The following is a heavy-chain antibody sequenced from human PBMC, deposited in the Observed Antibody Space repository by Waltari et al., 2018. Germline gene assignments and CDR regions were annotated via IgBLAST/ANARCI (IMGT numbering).Heavy chain of an antibody. J-gene: IGHJ6*02. Sequence: EVQLVESGGGLVKPGGSLRLSCAASGFTFSSYSMNWVRQAPGKGLEWVSGISWNSGSIGYADSVKGRFTISRDNAKNSLYLQMNSLRAEDTAVYYCTTQKWEKQWLVMYYGMDVWGQGTTVTVSS. CDR3: TTQKWEKQWLVMYYGMDV. CDR1: GFTFSSYS. V-gene: IGHV3-9*01. D-gene: IGHD6-19*01. CDR2: ISWNSGSI.